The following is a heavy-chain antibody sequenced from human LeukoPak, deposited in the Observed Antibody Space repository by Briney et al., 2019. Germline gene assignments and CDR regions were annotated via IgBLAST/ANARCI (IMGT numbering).Heavy chain of an antibody. D-gene: IGHD5-24*01. CDR2: MNPNSGNT. CDR3: ASQDGRWLQSALDY. V-gene: IGHV1-8*01. Sequence: ASVEVSCKASGYTFTSYDINWVRQATGQGLEWMGWMNPNSGNTGYAQKFQGRVTMTRNTSISTAYMELSSLRSEDTAVYYCASQDGRWLQSALDYWGQGTLVTVSS. J-gene: IGHJ4*02. CDR1: GYTFTSYD.